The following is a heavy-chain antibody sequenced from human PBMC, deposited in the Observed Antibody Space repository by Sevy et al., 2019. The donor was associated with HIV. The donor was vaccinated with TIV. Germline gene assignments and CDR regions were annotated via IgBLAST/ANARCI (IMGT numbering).Heavy chain of an antibody. CDR2: ISSSSNYI. J-gene: IGHJ6*02. V-gene: IGHV3-21*01. D-gene: IGHD2-15*01. Sequence: GGSLRLSCAASGFTFSSYNMNWVRQTPGKGLEWVSSISSSSNYIYYADSMKGRFTISRDNAKNSLYLQMNSLRAEDTAVYYCARVVAYCSGGSCFPGYYYGMDVWGQRTTVTFSS. CDR1: GFTFSSYN. CDR3: ARVVAYCSGGSCFPGYYYGMDV.